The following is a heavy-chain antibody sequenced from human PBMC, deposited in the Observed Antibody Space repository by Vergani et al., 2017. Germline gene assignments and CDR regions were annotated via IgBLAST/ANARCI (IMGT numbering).Heavy chain of an antibody. Sequence: QLQLQESGPGLVKPSQTLSLTCTVSGGSISSGSYYWSWIRQPAGKGLEWIGRIYTSGSTNYNPSLKSRVTISVDTSKNQFSLKLSSVTAADTAVYYCARDRPGYSSGWYTHYFDYWGQGTLVTVSS. CDR2: IYTSGST. CDR3: ARDRPGYSSGWYTHYFDY. V-gene: IGHV4-61*02. D-gene: IGHD6-19*01. CDR1: GGSISSGSYY. J-gene: IGHJ4*02.